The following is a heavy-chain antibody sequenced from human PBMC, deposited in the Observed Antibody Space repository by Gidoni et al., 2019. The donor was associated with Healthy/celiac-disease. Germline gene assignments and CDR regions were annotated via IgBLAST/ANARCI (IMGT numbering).Heavy chain of an antibody. CDR2: INPVNGNT. J-gene: IGHJ4*02. CDR1: GYTFTNYT. CDR3: ARTNSFDY. V-gene: IGHV1-3*01. Sequence: QVQLVQSGAEVKKPGASVKVSCKASGYTFTNYTMHWVRQAPGQRLEWMGWINPVNGNTKYAPKFQGRVTITRDTSASTAYMEVSSLRSEDTAVYYCARTNSFDYWGQGTLVTVSS.